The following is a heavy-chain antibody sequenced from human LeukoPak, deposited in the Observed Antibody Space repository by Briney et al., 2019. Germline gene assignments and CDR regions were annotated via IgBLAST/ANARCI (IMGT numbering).Heavy chain of an antibody. D-gene: IGHD4-23*01. CDR3: ARRNYGGNSGAFGYYFDY. V-gene: IGHV4-61*02. Sequence: SQTLSLTCTVSGGSISSGSYYWSWIRQPAGKGLEWIGRIYTSGSTNYNPSLKSRVTISVDTSKNQFSLKLSSVTAADTAVYYCARRNYGGNSGAFGYYFDYWGQETLVTVSS. CDR2: IYTSGST. J-gene: IGHJ4*02. CDR1: GGSISSGSYY.